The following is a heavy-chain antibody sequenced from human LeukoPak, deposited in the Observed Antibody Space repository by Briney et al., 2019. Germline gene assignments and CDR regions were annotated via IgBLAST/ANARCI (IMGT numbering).Heavy chain of an antibody. CDR1: GGSISSSGDS. CDR2: IFSGGTT. CDR3: ARHRWTGTFNFDY. J-gene: IGHJ4*02. Sequence: ESSETLSLTCTVSGGSISSSGDSWGWLRQPRGKGLEWIGSIFSGGTTYYNSSLKSRVTIFVDTSNNQFSLRLNSLTAADTAVYYCARHRWTGTFNFDYWGQGTLVTVSS. V-gene: IGHV4-39*01. D-gene: IGHD1-1*01.